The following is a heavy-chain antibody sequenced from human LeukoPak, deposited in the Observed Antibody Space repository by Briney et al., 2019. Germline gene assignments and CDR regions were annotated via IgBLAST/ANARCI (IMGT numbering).Heavy chain of an antibody. CDR1: GFTFSNYW. J-gene: IGHJ5*02. D-gene: IGHD5-18*01. Sequence: GGSLRLSCAASGFTFSNYWMSWVRQAPGKGLEWVANIKKDGSEKYYVDSVKGRFTISRDNAKNSVYLQMNSLRAEDTAVYYCAREKDGYGYRGWFDPWGQGTLVTVSS. CDR2: IKKDGSEK. CDR3: AREKDGYGYRGWFDP. V-gene: IGHV3-7*01.